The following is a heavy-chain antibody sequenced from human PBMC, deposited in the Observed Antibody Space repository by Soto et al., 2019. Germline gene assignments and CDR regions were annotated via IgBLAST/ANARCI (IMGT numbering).Heavy chain of an antibody. CDR1: GFTFSSYA. J-gene: IGHJ4*02. CDR2: ISYDGSIK. D-gene: IGHD3-16*01. CDR3: ARLMI. V-gene: IGHV3-30-3*01. Sequence: ESGGGVVQPGRSLRLSCAASGFTFSSYAMHWVRQAPGKGLEWVAVISYDGSIKYYADSVKGRFTISRDNSKNTLYLQMNSLRAEDTAVYYCARLMIWGQGTLVTVSS.